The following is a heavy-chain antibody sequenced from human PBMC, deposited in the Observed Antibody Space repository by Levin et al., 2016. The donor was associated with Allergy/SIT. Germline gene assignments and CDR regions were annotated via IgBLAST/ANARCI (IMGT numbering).Heavy chain of an antibody. D-gene: IGHD4-11*01. CDR2: ITGSGGGT. V-gene: IGHV3-23*01. Sequence: GESLKISCAASGFTFSSYGMTWVRQAPGKGLEWVSSITGSGGGTPYADSVKGRFTISRDNSKNTLYLQMNSLRAEDTAVYYCARLSNYAVDYWGQGSLVTVSS. CDR3: ARLSNYAVDY. CDR1: GFTFSSYG. J-gene: IGHJ4*02.